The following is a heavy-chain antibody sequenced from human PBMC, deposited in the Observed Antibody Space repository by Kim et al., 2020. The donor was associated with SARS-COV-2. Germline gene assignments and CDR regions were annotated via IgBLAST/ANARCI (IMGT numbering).Heavy chain of an antibody. CDR1: GHFFTRDS. Sequence: ASVKVSCKTSGHFFTRDSIHWVRQAPGQGLEWMGGIDCGNGNTIYSQKFQGRVTFTTDTSASTAYMELSFLRSEYSAVYYCLGGFYFGYCGQGTLVSGS. D-gene: IGHD3-16*01. CDR2: IDCGNGNT. J-gene: IGHJ4*02. CDR3: LGGFYFGY. V-gene: IGHV1-3*01.